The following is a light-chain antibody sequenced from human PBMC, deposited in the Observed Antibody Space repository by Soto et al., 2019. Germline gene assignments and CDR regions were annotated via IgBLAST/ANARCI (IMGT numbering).Light chain of an antibody. CDR2: KDS. V-gene: IGLV3-25*03. J-gene: IGLJ2*01. CDR1: ALPKQY. Sequence: SYELTQPPSVSVSPGQTVRITCSGDALPKQYAYWYQQKPGQAPVLVIYKDSERPSGIPERFSGSSSGTTVTLTISGVQAEDEADYYCQSADSSGTREVFGGGTKLTVL. CDR3: QSADSSGTREV.